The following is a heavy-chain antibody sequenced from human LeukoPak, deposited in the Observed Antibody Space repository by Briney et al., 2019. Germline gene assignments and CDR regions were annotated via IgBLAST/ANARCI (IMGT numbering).Heavy chain of an antibody. V-gene: IGHV1-18*01. Sequence: GASVKVSCKASGYTFTSYGISWVRQAPGQGLEWMGWISAYNGNTNYAQKFQGRVTMTRDTSTSTVYMELSSLRSEDTAVYYCARDYGNYFDYWGQGTLVTVSS. D-gene: IGHD3-16*01. CDR1: GYTFTSYG. CDR3: ARDYGNYFDY. CDR2: ISAYNGNT. J-gene: IGHJ4*02.